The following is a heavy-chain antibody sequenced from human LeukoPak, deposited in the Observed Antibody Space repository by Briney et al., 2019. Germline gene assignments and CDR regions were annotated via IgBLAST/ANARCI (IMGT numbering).Heavy chain of an antibody. CDR3: ARPKDRSSSGPLNY. CDR1: GYSFTTYW. J-gene: IGHJ4*02. Sequence: GESLKISCKGSGYSFTTYWIGWVRQMPGKGLEWMGIIYPGDSDTRYSPSFQGQVTISADKSISTAYLQWSGLKASDTAMYYCARPKDRSSSGPLNYWGQGTLVTVSS. D-gene: IGHD6-6*01. CDR2: IYPGDSDT. V-gene: IGHV5-51*01.